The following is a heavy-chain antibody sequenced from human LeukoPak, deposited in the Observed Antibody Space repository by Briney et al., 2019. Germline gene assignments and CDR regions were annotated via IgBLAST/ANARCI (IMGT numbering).Heavy chain of an antibody. CDR3: ASGPSSGYLGN. J-gene: IGHJ4*02. Sequence: GGSLRLSCAASGFTFSSYSMNWVRQAPGKGLEWVSSISSSSSYIYYADSVKGRFTISRDNAKNSLYLQMNSLRVEDTAVYYCASGPSSGYLGNWGQGTLVTVSS. CDR2: ISSSSSYI. CDR1: GFTFSSYS. V-gene: IGHV3-21*01. D-gene: IGHD3-22*01.